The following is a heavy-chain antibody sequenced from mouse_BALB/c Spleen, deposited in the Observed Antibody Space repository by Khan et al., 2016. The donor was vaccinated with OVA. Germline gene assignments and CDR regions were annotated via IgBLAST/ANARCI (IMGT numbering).Heavy chain of an antibody. CDR3: TRRVLYGLFAF. V-gene: IGHV1-7*01. CDR1: GYTFTTYW. J-gene: IGHJ3*01. Sequence: QVQLQQSGAELAKPGASVKMSCTASGYTFTTYWIHWVKQRPGQGLEWIGYINPSTGYTEYNQKFKDKATLTTDKSSSAAYVQLRSLTSEDSAVYYGTRRVLYGLFAFWGQGTLVTGSA. D-gene: IGHD2-12*01. CDR2: INPSTGYT.